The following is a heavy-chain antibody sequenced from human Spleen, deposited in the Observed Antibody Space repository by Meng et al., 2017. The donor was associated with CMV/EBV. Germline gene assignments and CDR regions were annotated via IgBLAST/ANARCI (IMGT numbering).Heavy chain of an antibody. CDR1: GFTFSTYW. CDR2: MNLDGSEK. Sequence: GESLKISCAASGFTFSTYWMSWVRQAPGKGLEWVANMNLDGSEKYYVDSVKGRFTISRDNAKNSLYLQMNSLRAEDTAIYYCARDYYNSSGWGGFDPWGQGTLVTVSS. CDR3: ARDYYNSSGWGGFDP. J-gene: IGHJ5*02. V-gene: IGHV3-7*01. D-gene: IGHD3-22*01.